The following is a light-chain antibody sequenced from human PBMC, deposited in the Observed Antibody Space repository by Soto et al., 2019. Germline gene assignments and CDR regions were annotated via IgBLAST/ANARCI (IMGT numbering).Light chain of an antibody. CDR3: QQYGSSPPWT. CDR1: QTVRNNY. V-gene: IGKV3-20*01. CDR2: GAF. Sequence: EFVLTQSPGTLSLSPGERATLSCRASQTVRNNYLAWYQQKPGQAPRLLIYGAFTRATGIPDRFSGSGSGTDFSLTISRLEPEDFAVYYCQQYGSSPPWTFGQGTTVEIK. J-gene: IGKJ1*01.